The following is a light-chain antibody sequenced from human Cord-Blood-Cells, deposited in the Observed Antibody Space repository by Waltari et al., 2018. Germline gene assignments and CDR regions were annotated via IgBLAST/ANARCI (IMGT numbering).Light chain of an antibody. CDR3: KQRSNWLT. CDR2: DAS. CDR1: QSGSSH. V-gene: IGKV3-11*01. J-gene: IGKJ3*01. Sequence: EIVLTQSPATLSLSPGERATLSCRARQSGSSHLVGYQQKAAQAPRLLIEDASDRTTGIPASFSGSASGTDFTLTISSLEPEDLSVYDCKQRSNWLTFGPGTNVDIK.